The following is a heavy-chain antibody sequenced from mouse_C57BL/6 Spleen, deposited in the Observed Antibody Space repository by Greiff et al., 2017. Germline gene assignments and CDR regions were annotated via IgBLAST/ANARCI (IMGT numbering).Heavy chain of an antibody. CDR2: ISSGSSTI. D-gene: IGHD1-1*01. Sequence: VESGGGLVKPGGSLKLSCAASGFTFSDYGMHWVRQAPEKGLEWVAYISSGSSTIYYADTVKGRFTISRDNAKNTLFLQMTSLRSEDTAMYYCARRYYGSSYNAMDYWGQGTSVTVSS. CDR3: ARRYYGSSYNAMDY. V-gene: IGHV5-17*01. J-gene: IGHJ4*01. CDR1: GFTFSDYG.